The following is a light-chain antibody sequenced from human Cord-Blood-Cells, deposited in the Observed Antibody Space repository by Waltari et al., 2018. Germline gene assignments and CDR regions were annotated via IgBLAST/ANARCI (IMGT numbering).Light chain of an antibody. Sequence: SSELTQDPALSVALGQTVRLTCQGDSLRSYYASWYQQKPGQAPVLVIYGKNNRPSGIPDRFSGSSSGNTASLTITGAQAEDEADYYCNSRDSSGNHWVFGGGTKLTVL. CDR2: GKN. CDR1: SLRSYY. CDR3: NSRDSSGNHWV. V-gene: IGLV3-19*01. J-gene: IGLJ3*02.